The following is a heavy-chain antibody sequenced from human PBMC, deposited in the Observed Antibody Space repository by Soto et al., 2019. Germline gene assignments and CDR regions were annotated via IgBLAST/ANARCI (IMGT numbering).Heavy chain of an antibody. V-gene: IGHV1-69*12. CDR2: IIPIFGTA. Sequence: QVQLVQSGAEVKKPGSSVKVSCKASGGTFSSYAISWVRQAPGQGLEWMGGIIPIFGTADYAQRCQGRVTITADESTSTAYTELSSLRSEDTAVYYCASPGETPYYYGMDVWGQGTTVTVSS. J-gene: IGHJ6*02. CDR1: GGTFSSYA. CDR3: ASPGETPYYYGMDV.